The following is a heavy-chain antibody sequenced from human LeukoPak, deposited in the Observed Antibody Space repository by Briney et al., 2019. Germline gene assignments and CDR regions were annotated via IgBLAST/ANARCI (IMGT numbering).Heavy chain of an antibody. Sequence: SQTLSLTCTVSGGSISSGSYYWSWIRQPAGKGLEWIGRIYTSGSTNYNPSLKSRVTISVDTSKNQFSLKLSSVTAADTAVYYCAITMVRGQDAFDIWGQGTMVTVSS. J-gene: IGHJ3*02. CDR3: AITMVRGQDAFDI. CDR1: GGSISSGSYY. D-gene: IGHD3-10*01. CDR2: IYTSGST. V-gene: IGHV4-61*02.